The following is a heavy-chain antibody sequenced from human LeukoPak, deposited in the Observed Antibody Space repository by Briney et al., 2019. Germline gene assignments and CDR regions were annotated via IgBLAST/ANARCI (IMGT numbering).Heavy chain of an antibody. Sequence: SETLSLTCTVSGGSVSSYYWSWIRQPPGKGLEWIGYIYYSGSTNYNPSLKSRVTISVDTSKNQFSLKLSSVTAADTAVYYCARGNDYGDYFDYWGQGTLVTVSS. J-gene: IGHJ4*02. CDR3: ARGNDYGDYFDY. CDR2: IYYSGST. D-gene: IGHD4-17*01. CDR1: GGSVSSYY. V-gene: IGHV4-59*02.